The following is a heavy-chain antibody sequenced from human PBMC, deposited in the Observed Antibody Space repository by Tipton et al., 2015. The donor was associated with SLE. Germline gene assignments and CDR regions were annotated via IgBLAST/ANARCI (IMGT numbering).Heavy chain of an antibody. CDR2: ISSSSHFI. D-gene: IGHD3-22*01. V-gene: IGHV3-21*04. Sequence: SLRLSCAASGFTFSDAWMTWVRQAPGKGLEWVSSISSSSHFIFYADSVKGRFTISRDNAKNSLYLQMNSLRAEDTALYYCARDREYYDSSGFFDYWGQGTLVTVSS. J-gene: IGHJ4*02. CDR3: ARDREYYDSSGFFDY. CDR1: GFTFSDAW.